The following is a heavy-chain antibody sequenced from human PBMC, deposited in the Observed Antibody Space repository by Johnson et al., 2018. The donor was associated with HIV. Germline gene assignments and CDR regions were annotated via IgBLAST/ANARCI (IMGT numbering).Heavy chain of an antibody. D-gene: IGHD6-19*01. CDR3: AKVNRMEQWLAGGGAFDI. Sequence: VQLVESGGGLVQPGGSLRLSCAASGFTFSSYWMHWVRQAPGKGLVWVSRINSDGSSTSYADSVKGRFTISRDNAKNTLYLQMNSLRAEDTAVYYCAKVNRMEQWLAGGGAFDIWGQGTMVTVSS. CDR1: GFTFSSYW. J-gene: IGHJ3*02. CDR2: INSDGSST. V-gene: IGHV3-74*02.